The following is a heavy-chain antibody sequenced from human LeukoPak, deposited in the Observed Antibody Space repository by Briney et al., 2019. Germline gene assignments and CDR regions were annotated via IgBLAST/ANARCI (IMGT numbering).Heavy chain of an antibody. CDR2: IKHDGSQK. J-gene: IGHJ4*02. V-gene: IGHV3-7*04. CDR1: GFTLSTYW. D-gene: IGHD6-13*01. Sequence: PGGSLRLSCVASGFTLSTYWMTWLREAPGKGLGWVASIKHDGSQKYYVDSVKGRFTISRDNAKNSLYLQMNSLSAEDTAVYYCARDHPAPGQFFDYWGQGTLVTVSS. CDR3: ARDHPAPGQFFDY.